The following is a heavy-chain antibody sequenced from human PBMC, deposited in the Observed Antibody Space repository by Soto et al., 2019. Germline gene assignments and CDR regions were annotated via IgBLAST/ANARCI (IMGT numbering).Heavy chain of an antibody. J-gene: IGHJ6*03. CDR3: ARTLDYGDMEV. CDR1: GDSVRNQY. V-gene: IGHV4-4*09. Sequence: PSETLSLTCTVAGDSVRNQYWSWIRRPPGRGLEWIGYIYRSGSTKYNPSLKSRLTISVDTSKNQFSLKLSSVTAADTAVYYCARTLDYGDMEVWGKGSTVTVSS. CDR2: IYRSGST. D-gene: IGHD3-16*01.